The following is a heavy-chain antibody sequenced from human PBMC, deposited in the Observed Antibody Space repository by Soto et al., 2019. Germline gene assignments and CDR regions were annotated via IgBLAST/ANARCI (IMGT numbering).Heavy chain of an antibody. Sequence: GGSLRLSCAASGFTFSSYAMHWVRQAPGKGLEWVAVISYDGSNKYYADSVKGRFTISRDNSKNTLYLQMNSLRAEDTAVYYCARENYDSSGYYYEVFHWFDPWRQGTLVTVSS. CDR3: ARENYDSSGYYYEVFHWFDP. CDR1: GFTFSSYA. J-gene: IGHJ5*02. D-gene: IGHD3-22*01. CDR2: ISYDGSNK. V-gene: IGHV3-30-3*01.